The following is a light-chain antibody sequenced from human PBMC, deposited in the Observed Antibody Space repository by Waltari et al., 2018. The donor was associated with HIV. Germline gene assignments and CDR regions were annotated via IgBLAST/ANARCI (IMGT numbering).Light chain of an antibody. Sequence: QSALTQPASVSGSPGQSITISCTGTSSDVGGYNYVSWYQQHPGKAPKLMIYDVSNRPSGVSKRFSGSKSGNTASLTNSGLQAEDEADYYCSSYTSSSTPWVFGTGTKVTVL. V-gene: IGLV2-14*03. J-gene: IGLJ1*01. CDR1: SSDVGGYNY. CDR2: DVS. CDR3: SSYTSSSTPWV.